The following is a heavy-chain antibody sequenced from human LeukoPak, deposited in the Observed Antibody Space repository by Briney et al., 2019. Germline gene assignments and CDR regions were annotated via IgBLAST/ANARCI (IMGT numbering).Heavy chain of an antibody. D-gene: IGHD6-6*01. CDR1: GGSISSGRYY. J-gene: IGHJ5*02. V-gene: IGHV4-31*03. CDR3: ARVSVEWYSSSSGHDWFDP. Sequence: PSETLSLTCTVSGGSISSGRYYWNWIRQHPGKGLEWIGYIHYTGATYYNPSLMSRVTISLDTSKNQFSLKLSSVTAADTAVYYCARVSVEWYSSSSGHDWFDPWGQGTLVTVSS. CDR2: IHYTGAT.